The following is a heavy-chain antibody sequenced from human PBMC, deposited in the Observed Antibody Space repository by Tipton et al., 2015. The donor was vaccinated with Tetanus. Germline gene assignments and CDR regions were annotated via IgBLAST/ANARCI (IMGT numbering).Heavy chain of an antibody. CDR2: IYYTGAT. J-gene: IGHJ5*02. D-gene: IGHD3-16*01. CDR1: GASITTYH. CDR3: ARVDDSVWGSPFDP. V-gene: IGHV4-59*01. Sequence: TLSLTCTVSGASITTYHWSWLRQTPGRGLEWIGHIYYTGATSYNSSLQSRVTLSIDTSKNQFSLKMTSVTAADTAVYYCARVDDSVWGSPFDPWGQGVLVTVSS.